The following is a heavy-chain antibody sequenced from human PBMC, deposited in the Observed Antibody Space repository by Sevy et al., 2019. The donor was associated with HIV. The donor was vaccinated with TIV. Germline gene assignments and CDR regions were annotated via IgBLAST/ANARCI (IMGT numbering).Heavy chain of an antibody. D-gene: IGHD3-16*01. Sequence: ASVKVSCKVSGYTLTELSMHWVRQAPGKGLEWMGGFDPEDGETIYAQKFQGRVTMTEDTSTDTAYMELSSLRSEDTAVYYCANQAGDYVTDCCVSSAFDIWGQGTMVTVSS. CDR3: ANQAGDYVTDCCVSSAFDI. J-gene: IGHJ3*02. V-gene: IGHV1-24*01. CDR2: FDPEDGET. CDR1: GYTLTELS.